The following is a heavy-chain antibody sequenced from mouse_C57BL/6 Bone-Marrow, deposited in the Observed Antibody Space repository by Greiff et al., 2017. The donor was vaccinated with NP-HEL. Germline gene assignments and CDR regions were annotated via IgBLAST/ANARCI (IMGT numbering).Heavy chain of an antibody. V-gene: IGHV1-55*01. CDR2: IYPGSGST. D-gene: IGHD2-5*01. Sequence: QVQLQQPGAELVKPGASVKMSCKASGYTFTSYWITWVKQRPGQGLEWIGGIYPGSGSTNYNEKFKSKATLTVDTSSSTAYMQLSSLTSEDSAVYYCARKGRYYSNHDDWGQGTTLTVSS. J-gene: IGHJ2*01. CDR3: ARKGRYYSNHDD. CDR1: GYTFTSYW.